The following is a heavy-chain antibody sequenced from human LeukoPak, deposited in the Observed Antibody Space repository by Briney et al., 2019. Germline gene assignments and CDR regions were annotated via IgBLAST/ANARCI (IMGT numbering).Heavy chain of an antibody. CDR1: GVSFSGYY. CDR3: ARNELWSDFDY. J-gene: IGHJ4*02. CDR2: INHSGST. V-gene: IGHV4-34*01. D-gene: IGHD5-18*01. Sequence: SETLSFTCAVYGVSFSGYYWSWIRQPPGNGLEWIVEINHSGSTNYNPSLKSRVTISVDTSKNQFSLKLSSVTAADTAVYYCARNELWSDFDYWGQGTLVTVSS.